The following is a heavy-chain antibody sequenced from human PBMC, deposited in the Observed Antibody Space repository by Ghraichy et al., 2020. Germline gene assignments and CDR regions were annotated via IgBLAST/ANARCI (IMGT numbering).Heavy chain of an antibody. Sequence: SGPTLVNPTQTLTLTCTFSGFSLSTSGMCVSWIRQPPGKALEWLARIDCDDDKYYITSLKTRLTISKDTSKNQVVLTMTNMDPVDTATYYCARFNMHYFDYGGQGTLVTVSS. D-gene: IGHD2-2*01. CDR3: ARFNMHYFDY. J-gene: IGHJ4*02. CDR1: GFSLSTSGMC. V-gene: IGHV2-70*11. CDR2: IDCDDDK.